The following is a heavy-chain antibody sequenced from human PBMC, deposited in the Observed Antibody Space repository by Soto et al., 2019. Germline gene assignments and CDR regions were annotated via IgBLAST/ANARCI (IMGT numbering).Heavy chain of an antibody. CDR1: GFTFSNFW. CDR2: IKHDGGET. V-gene: IGHV3-7*03. Sequence: GESLKISCAASGFTFSNFWMSWVRQAPGKGLEWVANIKHDGGETYYVDSVKGRFTISRDNSNNTLYLQMNSLRAEDTAVYYCAKGVGGGSCYYFDCWGRGTLVTVSS. CDR3: AKGVGGGSCYYFDC. D-gene: IGHD2-15*01. J-gene: IGHJ4*02.